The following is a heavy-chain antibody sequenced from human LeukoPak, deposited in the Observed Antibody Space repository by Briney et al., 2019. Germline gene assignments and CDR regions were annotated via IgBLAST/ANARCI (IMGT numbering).Heavy chain of an antibody. V-gene: IGHV4-4*07. CDR2: IFTSGSP. CDR1: GGSISSYY. Sequence: PSETLSLTCSVSGGSISSYYWSWIRQSAGKGPEWIGRIFTSGSPNYNPSLKSRVTMSLDTSKNQFSLKLSSVTAEDTAVYYCAREGLGTTFSAWFDPWGQGTLVIVSS. J-gene: IGHJ5*02. CDR3: AREGLGTTFSAWFDP. D-gene: IGHD1-7*01.